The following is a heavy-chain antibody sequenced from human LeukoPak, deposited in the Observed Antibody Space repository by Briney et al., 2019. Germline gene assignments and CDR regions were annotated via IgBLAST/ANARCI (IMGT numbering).Heavy chain of an antibody. CDR3: ARDVDGSGNYGFDW. Sequence: GGSLRLSCAASGFTFSSYSMSWVRQAPGKGLEWVSGISTSSTYRLYADSVKGRFTISRDNAKSSLYLEMNSLRAEDTAVYYCARDVDGSGNYGFDWWGQVILVTVSS. CDR1: GFTFSSYS. CDR2: ISTSSTYR. D-gene: IGHD3-10*01. J-gene: IGHJ4*02. V-gene: IGHV3-21*01.